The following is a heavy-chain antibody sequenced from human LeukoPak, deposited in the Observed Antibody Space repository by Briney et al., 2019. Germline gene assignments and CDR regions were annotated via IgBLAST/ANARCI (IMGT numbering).Heavy chain of an antibody. CDR2: IIPSFGTA. CDR1: VGTFSSYA. D-gene: IGHD3-3*01. V-gene: IGHV1-69*05. Sequence: SSVTVSCKASVGTFSSYAISWVRQAPGQGLEWMGGIIPSFGTANYAQKFQRRVTITTDESTSTAYMELSSMRSEDTAVYYCARSYYDFWSGHRYYYYMDVWGKGTTVTVSS. CDR3: ARSYYDFWSGHRYYYYMDV. J-gene: IGHJ6*03.